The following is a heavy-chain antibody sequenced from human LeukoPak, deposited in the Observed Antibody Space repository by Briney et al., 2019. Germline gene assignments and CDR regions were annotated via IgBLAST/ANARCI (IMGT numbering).Heavy chain of an antibody. J-gene: IGHJ4*02. V-gene: IGHV1-69*04. D-gene: IGHD1-26*01. CDR3: ARDSGSPSEVDY. CDR2: IIPILGIA. CDR1: GGTFSSYA. Sequence: SVKVSCKASGGTFSSYAISWVRQAPGQELEWMGRIIPILGIANYAQKFQGRVTITADKSTSTAYMELSSLRSEDTAVYYCARDSGSPSEVDYWGQGTLVTVSS.